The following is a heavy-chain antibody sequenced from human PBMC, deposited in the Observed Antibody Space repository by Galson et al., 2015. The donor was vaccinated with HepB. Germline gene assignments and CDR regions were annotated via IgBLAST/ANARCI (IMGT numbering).Heavy chain of an antibody. J-gene: IGHJ6*02. CDR3: ARMTGTPKGGSYWDYYYYGMDV. Sequence: SLRLSCAASGFTFSSYAMHWVRQAPGRGLEWVAVISYDGSNKYYADSVKGRFTISRDNSKNTLYLQMNSLRAEDTAVYYCARMTGTPKGGSYWDYYYYGMDVWGQGTTVTVSS. CDR1: GFTFSSYA. D-gene: IGHD1-26*01. V-gene: IGHV3-30-3*01. CDR2: ISYDGSNK.